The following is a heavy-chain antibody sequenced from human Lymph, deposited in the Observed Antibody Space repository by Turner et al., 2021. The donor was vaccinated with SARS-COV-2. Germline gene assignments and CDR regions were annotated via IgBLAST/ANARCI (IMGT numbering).Heavy chain of an antibody. D-gene: IGHD7-27*01. Sequence: QVPLVESGGGVVQPGRSLRLSRAASGFTFSSYAMHWVRQAPGKGLEWVAVISYDGNNKYYADSVKGRFTISRDNSKNTLYLQMNSLSAEDTAVYYCAGLAGDLQYDFDYWGQGTLVTVSS. V-gene: IGHV3-30-3*01. CDR2: ISYDGNNK. J-gene: IGHJ4*02. CDR3: AGLAGDLQYDFDY. CDR1: GFTFSSYA.